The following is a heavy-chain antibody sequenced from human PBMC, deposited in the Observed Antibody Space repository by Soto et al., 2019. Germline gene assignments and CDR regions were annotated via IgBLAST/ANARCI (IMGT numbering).Heavy chain of an antibody. CDR2: IYWDDDK. J-gene: IGHJ4*02. V-gene: IGHV2-5*02. D-gene: IGHD3-10*01. Sequence: QITLKESGPTLVKPTQTLTLTCTFSGFSLSTSGVGVGWIRQPPGKALEWLALIYWDDDKRYSPSLKRRLTITKDTSKNQVVLTMTNMDPVDTATYYCAHRGPGDYGSRSYAYFDYWGQGTLVTVSS. CDR3: AHRGPGDYGSRSYAYFDY. CDR1: GFSLSTSGVG.